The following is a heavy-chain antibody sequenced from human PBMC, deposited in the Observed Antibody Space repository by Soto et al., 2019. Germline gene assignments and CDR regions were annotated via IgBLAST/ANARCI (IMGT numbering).Heavy chain of an antibody. CDR2: IYWDDDK. Sequence: QITLKESGPTLLKPTQTLTLTCTFSAFSLSTNGVGLGWIRQPPGKALQWLALIYWDDDKPYSPSLKSRLTITKDTSKNQVVLTLTNMDPVDTATYYCAHSIAPRIFDYWGQGTLVTVSS. V-gene: IGHV2-5*02. CDR1: AFSLSTNGVG. CDR3: AHSIAPRIFDY. J-gene: IGHJ4*02. D-gene: IGHD3-16*02.